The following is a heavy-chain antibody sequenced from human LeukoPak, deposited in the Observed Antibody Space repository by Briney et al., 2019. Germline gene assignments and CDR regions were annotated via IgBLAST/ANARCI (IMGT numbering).Heavy chain of an antibody. CDR2: ISYDGSNK. Sequence: GGSLRLSCAASGFTFSSYAMHWVRQAPGKGLEWVAVISYDGSNKYYADSVKGRFTISRDNSKNTLYLQMNSLRAEDTAVYYCARDRLYYDILTDNDAFDIWGQGTMVTVSS. CDR3: ARDRLYYDILTDNDAFDI. V-gene: IGHV3-30*04. J-gene: IGHJ3*02. D-gene: IGHD3-9*01. CDR1: GFTFSSYA.